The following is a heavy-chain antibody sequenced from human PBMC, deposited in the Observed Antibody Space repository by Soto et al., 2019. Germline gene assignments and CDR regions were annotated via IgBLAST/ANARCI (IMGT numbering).Heavy chain of an antibody. CDR1: GFTFSSYW. CDR2: INSDGSST. J-gene: IGHJ4*02. CDR3: ARDRSWGYSYGFGDY. V-gene: IGHV3-74*01. Sequence: EVQLVESGGGLVQPGGSLRLSCAASGFTFSSYWMHWVRQAPGKGLVWVSRINSDGSSTSYADSVKCRFTISRDNAKTTLYLQMNSLRAEDTAVYYCARDRSWGYSYGFGDYWGQGTLVTVSS. D-gene: IGHD5-18*01.